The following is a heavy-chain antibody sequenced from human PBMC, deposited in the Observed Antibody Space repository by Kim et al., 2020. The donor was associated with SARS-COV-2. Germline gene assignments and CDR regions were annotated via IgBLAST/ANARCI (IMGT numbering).Heavy chain of an antibody. Sequence: GGSLRLSCAASGFTFSSYAMHWVRQAPGKGLEWVAVISYDGSNKYYADSVKGRFTISRDNSKNTLYLQMNSLRAEDTAVYYCARDPGGSYSGGWFDPWGQGTLVTVSS. D-gene: IGHD1-26*01. CDR1: GFTFSSYA. V-gene: IGHV3-30*04. J-gene: IGHJ5*02. CDR2: ISYDGSNK. CDR3: ARDPGGSYSGGWFDP.